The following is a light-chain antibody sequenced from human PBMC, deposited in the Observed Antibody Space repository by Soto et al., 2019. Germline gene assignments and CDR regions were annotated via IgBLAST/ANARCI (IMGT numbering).Light chain of an antibody. CDR1: QSVSNRY. CDR2: GAS. V-gene: IGKV3-20*01. J-gene: IGKJ1*01. CDR3: QQYGSSSWT. Sequence: ERVLSPSPGTLSLSPGESTTLSCRASQSVSNRYLAWYQQKPGQAPRLLIYGASSRATGIPDRFSGSGSGTDFTLTISRLEPEDFAVYYCQQYGSSSWTFGQGTKVDIK.